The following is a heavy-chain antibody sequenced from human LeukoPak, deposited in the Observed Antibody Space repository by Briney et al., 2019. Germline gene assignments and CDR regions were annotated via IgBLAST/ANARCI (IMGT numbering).Heavy chain of an antibody. CDR2: IIPILGIA. CDR1: GGTFSSYA. Sequence: SVKVTCKASGGTFSSYAISWVRQAPGQGLEWMGRIIPILGIANYAQKFQGRVTITADKSTSTAYMELSSLRSEDTAVYYCARGARAVITNWFDPWGQGTLVTVSS. J-gene: IGHJ5*02. V-gene: IGHV1-69*04. D-gene: IGHD3-16*02. CDR3: ARGARAVITNWFDP.